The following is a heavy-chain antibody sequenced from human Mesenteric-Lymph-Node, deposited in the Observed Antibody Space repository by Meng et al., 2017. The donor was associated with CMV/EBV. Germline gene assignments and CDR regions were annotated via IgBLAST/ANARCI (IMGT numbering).Heavy chain of an antibody. CDR2: MYYTGTGRT. Sequence: SETLSLTCRVSDASITTTSYYWAWIRQPPGKGLEWVGSMYYTGTGRTYYNPSLQNRVTISVDTSKNQFSLKLSSVTAADTAVYYCARDRTMVRTYGMDVWGQGTTVTVSS. V-gene: IGHV4-39*07. J-gene: IGHJ6*02. CDR3: ARDRTMVRTYGMDV. D-gene: IGHD3-10*01. CDR1: DASITTTSYY.